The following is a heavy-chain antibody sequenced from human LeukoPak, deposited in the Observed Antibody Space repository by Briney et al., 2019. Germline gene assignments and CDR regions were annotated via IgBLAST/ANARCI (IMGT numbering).Heavy chain of an antibody. Sequence: ASVKVSCKASGYTFTSYDINWVPQATGQGLEWMGWMNPSSGNTGYAQKFQGRVTMTRNTSISTAYMELSSLRSEDTAVYYCARVSGSYHLDYYYMDVWGKGTTVTVSS. CDR2: MNPSSGNT. CDR1: GYTFTSYD. CDR3: ARVSGSYHLDYYYMDV. J-gene: IGHJ6*03. D-gene: IGHD1-26*01. V-gene: IGHV1-8*01.